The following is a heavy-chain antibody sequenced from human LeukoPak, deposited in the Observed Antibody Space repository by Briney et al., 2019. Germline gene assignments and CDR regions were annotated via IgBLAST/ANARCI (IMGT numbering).Heavy chain of an antibody. Sequence: GGSLRLSCAASGSTFSSYAMNWVRQAPGKGLEWVSGINDNGRSTYYADSVKGRFTISRDNSRNTLFLQMNSLRAEDTAVYYGVMGFYFDYWGPGNLVTVSS. CDR2: INDNGRST. J-gene: IGHJ4*02. CDR1: GSTFSSYA. CDR3: VMGFYFDY. V-gene: IGHV3-23*01. D-gene: IGHD3-16*01.